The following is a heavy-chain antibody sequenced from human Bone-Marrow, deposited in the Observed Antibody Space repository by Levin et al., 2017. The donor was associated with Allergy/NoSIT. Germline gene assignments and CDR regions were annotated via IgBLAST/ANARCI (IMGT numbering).Heavy chain of an antibody. J-gene: IGHJ4*02. CDR1: GGTFSSFA. CDR3: ARANHADSSGYYYIY. CDR2: IIPISYIT. Sequence: KISCKTSGGTFSSFAVNWVRQAPGQGLEWVGGIIPISYITNYAQKFYGRVTFTADESTSTVYMELSSLRSEDTAVYYCARANHADSSGYYYIYWGQGPLVTVSS. D-gene: IGHD3-22*01. V-gene: IGHV1-69*01.